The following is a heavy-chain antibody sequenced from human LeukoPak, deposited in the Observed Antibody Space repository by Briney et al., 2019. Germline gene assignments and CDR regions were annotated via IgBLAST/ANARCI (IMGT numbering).Heavy chain of an antibody. CDR1: GDSISSGNYY. V-gene: IGHV4-61*02. CDR2: IYTSGNT. CDR3: ARDRAGDSFDI. D-gene: IGHD7-27*01. Sequence: PSETLSLTCTVSGDSISSGNYYWTWIRPPAGKGLEWIGRIYTSGNTYYNPPLKSQVTISMDTSKNQISLNLNSVTAADTAVYYCARDRAGDSFDIWGQGTMVTVSS. J-gene: IGHJ3*02.